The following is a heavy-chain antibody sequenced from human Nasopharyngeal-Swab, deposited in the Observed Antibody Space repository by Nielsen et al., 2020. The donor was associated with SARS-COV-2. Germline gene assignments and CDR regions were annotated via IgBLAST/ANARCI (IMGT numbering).Heavy chain of an antibody. D-gene: IGHD3-3*01. CDR3: THRPGIFGVAKFDP. CDR2: IYWDDDK. Sequence: SGLTLVKPTQTLTLTCTFSGFSLSTSGVGVGWIRQPPGKALEWLALIYWDDDKRYSPSLKSRLTITKDTSKNQVVLTMTNMDPVDTATYYCTHRPGIFGVAKFDPWGQGTLVTVSS. V-gene: IGHV2-5*02. J-gene: IGHJ5*02. CDR1: GFSLSTSGVG.